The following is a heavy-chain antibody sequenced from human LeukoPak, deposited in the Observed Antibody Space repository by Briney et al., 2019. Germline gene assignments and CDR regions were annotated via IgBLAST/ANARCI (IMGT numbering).Heavy chain of an antibody. D-gene: IGHD2-15*01. V-gene: IGHV1-69*06. CDR1: GGTFSSYA. CDR2: IIPIFGTA. CDR3: ARAPGRTARYCSGGSCRLLGAFDI. Sequence: GASVKVSCKASGGTFSSYAISWVRQAPGQGLEWMGGIIPIFGTANYAQKFQGRVTITADKSTSTAYMELSSLRSEDTAVYYCARAPGRTARYCSGGSCRLLGAFDIWGQGTMVTVSS. J-gene: IGHJ3*02.